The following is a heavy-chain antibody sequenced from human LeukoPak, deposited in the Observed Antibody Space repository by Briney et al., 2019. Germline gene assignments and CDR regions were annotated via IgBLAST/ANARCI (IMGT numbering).Heavy chain of an antibody. J-gene: IGHJ5*02. D-gene: IGHD5-24*01. V-gene: IGHV1-8*02. Sequence: GASVRVSCKASGYTFTSYDINWVRQATGQGLEWMGWMNPNSGNTGYAQKFQGRVTITRNTSISTAYMELSSLRSEDTAVYYCARVIKDVEDGYNWSPNWFDPWGQGTLVTVSP. CDR2: MNPNSGNT. CDR3: ARVIKDVEDGYNWSPNWFDP. CDR1: GYTFTSYD.